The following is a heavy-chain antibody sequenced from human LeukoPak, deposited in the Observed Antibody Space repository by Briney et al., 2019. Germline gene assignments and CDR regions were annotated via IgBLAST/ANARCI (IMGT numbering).Heavy chain of an antibody. V-gene: IGHV4-34*01. J-gene: IGHJ4*02. Sequence: PSETLSLTCAVYGGSFSDYYWSWIRQPPGKGLEWIGEINHSGSTNYNPSLKSRVTISVDTSKNQFSLKLSSVTAADTAVYYCARGQWLGRGFDYWGQGTLVTVSS. CDR2: INHSGST. CDR1: GGSFSDYY. CDR3: ARGQWLGRGFDY. D-gene: IGHD6-19*01.